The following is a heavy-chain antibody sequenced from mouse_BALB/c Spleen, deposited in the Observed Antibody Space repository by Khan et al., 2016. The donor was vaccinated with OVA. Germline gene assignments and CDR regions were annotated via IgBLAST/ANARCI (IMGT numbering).Heavy chain of an antibody. CDR1: GFTFTNYW. CDR2: INPSTGYT. CDR3: ARRGLYGIFAY. J-gene: IGHJ3*01. V-gene: IGHV1-7*01. Sequence: QVQLQQSGAELAKPGASVKMSCMASGFTFTNYWMHWVKQRPGQGLEWIGYINPSTGYTEYNQKFNAKATFTTDKSSSTAYMQLSSLTSEDSAVYDCARRGLYGIFAYWGQVTLVTVSA. D-gene: IGHD2-1*01.